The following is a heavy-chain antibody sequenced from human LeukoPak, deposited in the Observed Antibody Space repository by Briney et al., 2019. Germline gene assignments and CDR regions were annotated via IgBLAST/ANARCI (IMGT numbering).Heavy chain of an antibody. J-gene: IGHJ5*02. D-gene: IGHD2-2*01. CDR3: VRGALRDCSYTSCSRGNWFDP. CDR2: IHADGSGT. V-gene: IGHV3-74*01. CDR1: GFTFSSHW. Sequence: PGGSLRLSCAASGFTFSSHWMPWVRQAPEKGLVGVAHIHADGSGTYYAASVKGRFTISRDNAKNTLYLQMHSLTAEDTAVYYCVRGALRDCSYTSCSRGNWFDPWGQGTLVSVSS.